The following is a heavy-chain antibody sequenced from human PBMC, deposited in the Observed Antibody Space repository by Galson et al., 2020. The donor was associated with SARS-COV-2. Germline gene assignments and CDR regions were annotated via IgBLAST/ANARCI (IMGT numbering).Heavy chain of an antibody. CDR2: IYYSGST. CDR3: ARAVPITIFGVVIGGLAWFDP. CDR1: GGSISSYY. D-gene: IGHD3-3*01. Sequence: ETSETLSLTCTVSGGSISSYYWSWIRQPPGKGLEWIGYIYYSGSTNYNPSLKSRVTIPVDTSKNQFSLKLSSVTAADTAVYYCARAVPITIFGVVIGGLAWFDPWGQGTLVTVSS. J-gene: IGHJ5*02. V-gene: IGHV4-59*01.